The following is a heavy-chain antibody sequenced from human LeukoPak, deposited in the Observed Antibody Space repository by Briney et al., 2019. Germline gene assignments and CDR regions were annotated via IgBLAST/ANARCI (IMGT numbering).Heavy chain of an antibody. CDR1: GYTFTSYG. CDR3: ARVPHPNIVVVPAADNWFDP. D-gene: IGHD2-2*01. J-gene: IGHJ5*02. V-gene: IGHV1-18*01. Sequence: ASVKVSCKASGYTFTSYGISWVRQAPGQGLEWMGWISAYNGNTNYAQKLQVRVTMTTDTSTSTAYMELRSLRSDDTAVYYCARVPHPNIVVVPAADNWFDPWGQGTLVTVSS. CDR2: ISAYNGNT.